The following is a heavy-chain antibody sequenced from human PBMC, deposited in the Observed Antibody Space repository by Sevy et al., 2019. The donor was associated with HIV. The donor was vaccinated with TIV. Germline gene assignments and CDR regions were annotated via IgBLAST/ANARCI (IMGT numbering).Heavy chain of an antibody. CDR3: VRDGGTVTTPGYFDY. D-gene: IGHD4-17*01. CDR2: IFHTGST. J-gene: IGHJ4*02. Sequence: SETLSLTCTVSGGSISSGAYSWNWIRQPPGKGLEWIGYIFHTGSTYYNPSLKSRVTVSVDRSKNQFSLKMTSVTAADTAVYYCVRDGGTVTTPGYFDYWDQGTLVTVSS. V-gene: IGHV4-30-2*01. CDR1: GGSISSGAYS.